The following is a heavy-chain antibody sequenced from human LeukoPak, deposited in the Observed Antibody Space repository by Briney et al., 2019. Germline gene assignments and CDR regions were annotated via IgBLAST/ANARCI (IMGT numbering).Heavy chain of an antibody. CDR3: ARLLAATGDWYFDL. CDR2: IAYSQDT. D-gene: IGHD6-13*01. J-gene: IGHJ2*01. V-gene: IGHV4-59*08. Sequence: SETLSLTCTVSGGSTSSFYWGWIRQPPGKGLEWIGYIAYSQDTNYNPSLKSRLTISLDTYNNQFSLRLSSVTAADTAVYYCARLLAATGDWYFDLWGRGTLVSVSS. CDR1: GGSTSSFY.